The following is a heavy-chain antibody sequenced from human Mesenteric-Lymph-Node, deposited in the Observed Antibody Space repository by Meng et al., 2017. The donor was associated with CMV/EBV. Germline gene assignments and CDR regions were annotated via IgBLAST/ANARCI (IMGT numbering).Heavy chain of an antibody. J-gene: IGHJ6*02. D-gene: IGHD3-3*01. CDR2: IYSGGST. Sequence: GESLKISCAASGFTVSSNYMSWVRQAPGKGLEWVSVIYSGGSTYYADSVKGRFTISRDNAKNSLYLQMNSLRAEDTAVYYCARDTTITIFGVVTPYGMDVWGQGTTVTVSS. V-gene: IGHV3-53*01. CDR3: ARDTTITIFGVVTPYGMDV. CDR1: GFTVSSNY.